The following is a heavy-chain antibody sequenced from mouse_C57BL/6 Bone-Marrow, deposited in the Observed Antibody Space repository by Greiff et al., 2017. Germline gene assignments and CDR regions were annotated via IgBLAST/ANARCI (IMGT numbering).Heavy chain of an antibody. CDR3: ARSRVGGHDYAMDY. CDR1: GYTFTSYG. D-gene: IGHD1-1*01. J-gene: IGHJ4*01. V-gene: IGHV1-81*01. CDR2: IYPRSGNT. Sequence: QVQLKQSGAELARPGASVKLSCKASGYTFTSYGISWVKQRPGQGLEWIGEIYPRSGNTYYNEKFKGKATLTAAKTSSTAYMELRSLTSEDSAVYFVARSRVGGHDYAMDYWGQGTSVTGSS.